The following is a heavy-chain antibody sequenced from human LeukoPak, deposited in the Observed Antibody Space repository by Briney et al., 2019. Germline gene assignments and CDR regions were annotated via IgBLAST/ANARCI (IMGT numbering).Heavy chain of an antibody. J-gene: IGHJ4*02. CDR3: ASGPISGYDLDY. Sequence: PSETLSLTCTVSGGSISSYYWSWIRQPPGKGLEWIGYIYYSGSTNYNPSLKSRVTILVDTSKDQFSLKLSSVTAADTAVYYCASGPISGYDLDYWGQGTLVTVSS. D-gene: IGHD5-12*01. V-gene: IGHV4-59*01. CDR2: IYYSGST. CDR1: GGSISSYY.